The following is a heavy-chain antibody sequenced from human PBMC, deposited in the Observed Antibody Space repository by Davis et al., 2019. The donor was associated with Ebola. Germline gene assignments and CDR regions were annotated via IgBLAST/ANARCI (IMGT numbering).Heavy chain of an antibody. J-gene: IGHJ3*02. CDR2: ISGSGGST. CDR1: GFTFNIYA. V-gene: IGHV3-23*01. D-gene: IGHD3-22*01. CDR3: AKPWSSGYYWGDAFDI. Sequence: GESLKISCAASGFTFNIYALSWVRQAPGKGLEWVSAISGSGGSTYYADSVKGRFTISRDNSKNTLYLQMNSLRAEDTAVYYCAKPWSSGYYWGDAFDIWGQGTMVTVSS.